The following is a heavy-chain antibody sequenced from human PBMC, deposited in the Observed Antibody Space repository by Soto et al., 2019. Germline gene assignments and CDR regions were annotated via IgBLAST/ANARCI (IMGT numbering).Heavy chain of an antibody. CDR3: ASGTSTTVVTGYYFDY. V-gene: IGHV1-69*13. CDR1: GGTFSSYA. J-gene: IGHJ4*02. D-gene: IGHD4-17*01. CDR2: IIPIFGTA. Sequence: SVKVSCKASGGTFSSYAISWVRQAPGQGLEWMGGIIPIFGTANYAQKFQGRVTITADESTSTAYMELSSLRSEDTAVYYCASGTSTTVVTGYYFDYWGQGTLVTVSS.